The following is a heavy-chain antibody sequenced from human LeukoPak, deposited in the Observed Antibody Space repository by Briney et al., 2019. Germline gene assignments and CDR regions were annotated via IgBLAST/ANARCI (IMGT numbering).Heavy chain of an antibody. D-gene: IGHD3-22*01. CDR1: GGSISSYY. V-gene: IGHV4-59*08. J-gene: IGHJ4*02. CDR2: IYYSGST. CDR3: ARHGRPGNYYDSSGPLGYFDY. Sequence: SETLSLTCTVSGGSISSYYWSWIRQPPGKGLEWIGYIYYSGSTNYNPSLKSRVTISVDTSKNQFSLKLSSVTVADTAVYYCARHGRPGNYYDSSGPLGYFDYWGQGTLVTVSS.